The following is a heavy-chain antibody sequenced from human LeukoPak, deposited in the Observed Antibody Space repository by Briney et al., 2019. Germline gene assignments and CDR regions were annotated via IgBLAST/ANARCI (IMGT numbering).Heavy chain of an antibody. J-gene: IGHJ4*02. Sequence: PGGSLRLSCAASGFTFSSYAMSWVRQAPGKGLEWVSAISGSGGSTYYADSVKGRFTISRDNSKNTLYLQMNSLRAEDTAVYYCAKVGGLYCSSTSCILDYWGPGTLVTVSS. CDR3: AKVGGLYCSSTSCILDY. V-gene: IGHV3-23*01. D-gene: IGHD2-2*01. CDR1: GFTFSSYA. CDR2: ISGSGGST.